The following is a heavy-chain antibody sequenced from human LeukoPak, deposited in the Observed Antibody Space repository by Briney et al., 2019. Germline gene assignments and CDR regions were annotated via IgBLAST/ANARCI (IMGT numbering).Heavy chain of an antibody. CDR1: GFTFSSYG. CDR3: AKGEREQQLVY. V-gene: IGHV3-30*18. CDR2: ISYDGSNK. Sequence: PGGSLRLSCAASGFTFSSYGMHWVRHAPGKGLEWVAVISYDGSNKYYADSVKGRFTISRDNSKNTLYLQMNSLRAEDTAVYYCAKGEREQQLVYWGQGTLVTVSS. D-gene: IGHD6-13*01. J-gene: IGHJ4*02.